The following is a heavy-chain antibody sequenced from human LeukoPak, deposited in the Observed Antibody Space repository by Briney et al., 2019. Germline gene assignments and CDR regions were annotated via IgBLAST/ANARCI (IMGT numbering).Heavy chain of an antibody. CDR2: ISSSGSTI. CDR3: ARDQPVVVHDY. V-gene: IGHV3-11*01. Sequence: GGSLRLSCAASGFTFSDYYMSWIRQAPGRGLEWGSYISSSGSTIYYADSVKGRFTISRDNAKNSLYLQMNSLRAEDTAVYYCARDQPVVVHDYWGQGPLVTVSS. D-gene: IGHD2-15*01. CDR1: GFTFSDYY. J-gene: IGHJ4*02.